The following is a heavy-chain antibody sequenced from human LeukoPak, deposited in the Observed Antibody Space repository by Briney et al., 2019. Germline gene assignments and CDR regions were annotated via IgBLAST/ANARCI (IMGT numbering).Heavy chain of an antibody. D-gene: IGHD3-16*01. CDR3: ARHVWENDRVFDY. J-gene: IGHJ4*02. Sequence: SETLSLTCTVSGGSISSSSYYWGWIRQPPGKGLEWIGSIYYSGSTYYNPSLKSRVTISVDTSKNQFSLKLSSVTAADTAVYYCARHVWENDRVFDYWGQGTLVTVSS. CDR2: IYYSGST. CDR1: GGSISSSSYY. V-gene: IGHV4-39*01.